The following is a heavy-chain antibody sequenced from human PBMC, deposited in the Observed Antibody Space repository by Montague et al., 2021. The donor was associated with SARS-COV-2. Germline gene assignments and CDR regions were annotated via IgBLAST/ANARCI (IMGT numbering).Heavy chain of an antibody. V-gene: IGHV3-53*01. J-gene: IGHJ4*02. Sequence: SLRLSCAASWFAFRTKYLTWVRQAPGKGLEWVSVTYDGGDATYYADSVKGRFTVSRDDSKNTLFLQMSSLRAEDTAVYYCARRSAVPGSFDFLGQGTLVTVSS. CDR1: WFAFRTKY. CDR2: TYDGGDAT. CDR3: ARRSAVPGSFDF. D-gene: IGHD3-3*01.